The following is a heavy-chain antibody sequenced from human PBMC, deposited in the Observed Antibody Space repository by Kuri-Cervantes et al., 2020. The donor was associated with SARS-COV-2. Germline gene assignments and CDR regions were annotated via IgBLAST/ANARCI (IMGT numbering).Heavy chain of an antibody. CDR2: INAGNGDT. V-gene: IGHV1-3*01. CDR3: ARDLTIVAGGFDY. J-gene: IGHJ4*02. Sequence: ASVKVSCKASGYTFTDYAIHWVRQAPGQRLEWMGWINAGNGDTRYSQKFRGRVTVTRDTSASTAYMGLSSLRSEDTALYYCARDLTIVAGGFDYWGQGTLVTVSS. CDR1: GYTFTDYA. D-gene: IGHD4/OR15-4a*01.